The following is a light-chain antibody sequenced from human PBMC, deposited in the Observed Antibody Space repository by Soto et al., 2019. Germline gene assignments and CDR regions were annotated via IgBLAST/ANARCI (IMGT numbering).Light chain of an antibody. J-gene: IGLJ2*01. CDR3: ATLNVSLSCVV. V-gene: IGLV1-47*02. Sequence: QSVLTQPPSASGTPGQRVTISCSGSSSNIETNDIYWHQQLPGSAPKLLIYSNDQRPSGVPDRFSASKSGTSASLAISGLWSEYEAEYFCATLNVSLSCVVFGGGTKLTVL. CDR1: SSNIETND. CDR2: SND.